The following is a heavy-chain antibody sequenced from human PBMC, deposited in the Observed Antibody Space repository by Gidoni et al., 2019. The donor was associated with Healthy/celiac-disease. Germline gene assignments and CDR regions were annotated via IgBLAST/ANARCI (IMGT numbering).Heavy chain of an antibody. CDR1: GFTSISYI. D-gene: IGHD5-18*01. J-gene: IGHJ6*02. Sequence: EVQLVESVGGLVQPGGSLRPSCAASGFTSISYIMSWVRQAPGQGLEWVSYIRCSSSTIYYADSVKGRFTISRDNAKNSLYLQMNSLRDEATAVYYCARDPYSYGFSVDDYYGLDVWGQGTTVTVSS. CDR3: ARDPYSYGFSVDDYYGLDV. V-gene: IGHV3-48*02. CDR2: IRCSSSTI.